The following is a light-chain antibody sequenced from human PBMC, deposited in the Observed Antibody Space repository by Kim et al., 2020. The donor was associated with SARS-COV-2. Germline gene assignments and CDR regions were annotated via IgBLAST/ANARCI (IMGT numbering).Light chain of an antibody. V-gene: IGLV10-54*01. CDR3: ATWDSSLSAWV. CDR2: RNS. CDR1: RNKVGYQG. J-gene: IGLJ3*02. Sequence: KTATLTCTGERNKVGYQGPTWLQQHQSRPPNVLYYRNSYRPSGISERLSASRSGNTASLTITGLQPEDEADHYCATWDSSLSAWVFGGGTQLTVL.